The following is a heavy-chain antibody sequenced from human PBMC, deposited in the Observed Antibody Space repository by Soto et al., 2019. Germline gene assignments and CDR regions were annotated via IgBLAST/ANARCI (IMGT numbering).Heavy chain of an antibody. CDR1: GGSISSGGYY. CDR2: IYYSGST. CDR3: ARDGRSTSYYYYGMDV. D-gene: IGHD2-2*01. V-gene: IGHV4-31*03. J-gene: IGHJ6*02. Sequence: SETLSLTCTVSGGSISSGGYYWSWIRQHPGKGLEWIGYIYYSGSTYYNPSLKSRVTISVDTSKNQFSLKLSSVTAADTAVYYCARDGRSTSYYYYGMDVWGQGTTVTVSS.